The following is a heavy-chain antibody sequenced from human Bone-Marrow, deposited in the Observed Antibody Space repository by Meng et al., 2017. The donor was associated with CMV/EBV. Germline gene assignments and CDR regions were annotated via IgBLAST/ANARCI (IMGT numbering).Heavy chain of an antibody. Sequence: SETLSLTCTVSGGSISSSSYYWGWIRQPPGKGLEWIGSIYYSGSTYYNASLKSRVTISVDTSKNQFSLKLSSVTAADTAVYYCARSAFEIVPAATGYWGQGTMVTVSS. CDR2: IYYSGST. V-gene: IGHV4-39*07. D-gene: IGHD2-2*01. CDR1: GGSISSSSYY. J-gene: IGHJ4*02. CDR3: ARSAFEIVPAATGY.